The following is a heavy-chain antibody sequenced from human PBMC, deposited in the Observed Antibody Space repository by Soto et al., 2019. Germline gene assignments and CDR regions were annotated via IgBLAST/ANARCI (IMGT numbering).Heavy chain of an antibody. Sequence: GGSLRLSCTSSGFTFGDYAMSLFRQAPGKGLEWVGFIRSKAYGGTTEYAASAKGRFTISRDDSKSIAYLQMNSLKTEDTAVYYCTRAEQLSITGTTGWFAPWGQGTLVTVS. CDR2: IRSKAYGGTT. CDR3: TRAEQLSITGTTGWFAP. J-gene: IGHJ5*02. CDR1: GFTFGDYA. V-gene: IGHV3-49*03. D-gene: IGHD1-20*01.